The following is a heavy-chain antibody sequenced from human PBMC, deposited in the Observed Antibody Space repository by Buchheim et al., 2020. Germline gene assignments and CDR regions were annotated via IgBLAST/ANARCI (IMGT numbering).Heavy chain of an antibody. CDR2: MNPNSGNT. CDR1: GYTFTSYD. D-gene: IGHD3-3*01. CDR3: ARCPYYDFWSGYYTGDY. J-gene: IGHJ4*02. Sequence: QVQLVQSGAEVQKPGASVKVSCKASGYTFTSYDINWVRQATGQGLEWMGWMNPNSGNTGYAQKFQGRVTMTRNTSISTASMELNSLRSEDTAVYYCARCPYYDFWSGYYTGDYWGQGTL. V-gene: IGHV1-8*01.